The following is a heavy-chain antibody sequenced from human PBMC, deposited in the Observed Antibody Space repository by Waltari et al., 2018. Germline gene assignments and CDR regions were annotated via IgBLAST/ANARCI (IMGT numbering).Heavy chain of an antibody. Sequence: QVQLQQWGAGLLKPSETLSLTCAVYGGSFSGYYWSWIRQPPGKGLEWIGEINHSGSTNYNPSLKSRVTISVDTSKNQFSLKLSSVTAADTAVYYCARGRRYLNFDYWGQGTLVTVSS. CDR1: GGSFSGYY. CDR2: INHSGST. J-gene: IGHJ4*02. CDR3: ARGRRYLNFDY. V-gene: IGHV4-34*01. D-gene: IGHD3-9*01.